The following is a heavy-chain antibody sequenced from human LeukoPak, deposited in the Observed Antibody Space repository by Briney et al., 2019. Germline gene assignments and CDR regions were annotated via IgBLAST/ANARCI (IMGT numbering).Heavy chain of an antibody. J-gene: IGHJ3*02. CDR1: GDSVSSNSAA. D-gene: IGHD3-22*01. Sequence: SQTLSLTCAISGDSVSSNSAAWNWIRQSPSRGLEWLGRTYYRSKWYNDYAVSVKSRITINPDTSKNQFSLQLNSVTPEDTAVYYCAREVKYYYDSSGRSSGPFDIWGQGTMVTVSS. CDR2: TYYRSKWYN. CDR3: AREVKYYYDSSGRSSGPFDI. V-gene: IGHV6-1*01.